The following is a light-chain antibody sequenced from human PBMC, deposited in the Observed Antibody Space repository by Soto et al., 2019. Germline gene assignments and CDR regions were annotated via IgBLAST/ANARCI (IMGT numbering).Light chain of an antibody. CDR1: QSVSSN. Sequence: EILMKQSPAPLSVSPGERATLSCRASQSVSSNLAWYQQKPGQTPKLLIYVASTRATGIPARFSGSGSGTEFTLPLSSLQSEDFAVYYCQQYNVWPLTFGGGTKVEFK. CDR3: QQYNVWPLT. V-gene: IGKV3-15*01. CDR2: VAS. J-gene: IGKJ4*01.